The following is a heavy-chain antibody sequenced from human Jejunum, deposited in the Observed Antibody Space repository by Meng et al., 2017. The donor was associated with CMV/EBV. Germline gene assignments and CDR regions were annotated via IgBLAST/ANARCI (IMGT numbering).Heavy chain of an antibody. CDR2: ISNDGSTT. CDR1: GLTFSRHW. V-gene: IGHV3-74*01. CDR3: ITEAAGGDY. Sequence: SCVAAGLTFSRHWMHWVRQTPGKELVWVSRISNDGSTTTYADSVKGRFTISRDNAKNTLYLQMNSLAVDDTAVYYCITEAAGGDYWGQGARVTVSS. D-gene: IGHD1-14*01. J-gene: IGHJ4*02.